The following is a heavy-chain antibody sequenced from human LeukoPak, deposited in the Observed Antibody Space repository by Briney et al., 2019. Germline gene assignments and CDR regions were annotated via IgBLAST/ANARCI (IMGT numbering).Heavy chain of an antibody. D-gene: IGHD3-3*01. CDR3: ARDPGVVAFHYFDF. Sequence: AASVKVSCKASGGTFSSYAISWVRQASGQGLEWMGRIIPIFGTANYAQKFQGRVTITTDESTSTAYMELSSLRSEDTAVYYCARDPGVVAFHYFDFWGQGTLVTVSS. CDR2: IIPIFGTA. CDR1: GGTFSSYA. V-gene: IGHV1-69*05. J-gene: IGHJ4*02.